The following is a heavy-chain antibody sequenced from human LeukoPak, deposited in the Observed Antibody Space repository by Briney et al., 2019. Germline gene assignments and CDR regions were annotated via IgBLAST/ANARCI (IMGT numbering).Heavy chain of an antibody. CDR3: ARLRFLEWLFGY. D-gene: IGHD3-3*01. J-gene: IGHJ4*02. V-gene: IGHV3-23*01. Sequence: GGSLRLSCAASGFTFSSYAMSWVRQAPGKGLEWVSAISGSGGSTYYADSEKGRFTISRDNSKNTLYLQMNSLRAEDTAVYYCARLRFLEWLFGYWGQGTLVTVSS. CDR1: GFTFSSYA. CDR2: ISGSGGST.